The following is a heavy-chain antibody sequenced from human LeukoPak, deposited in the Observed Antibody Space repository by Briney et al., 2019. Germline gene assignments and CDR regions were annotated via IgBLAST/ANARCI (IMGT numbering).Heavy chain of an antibody. CDR2: ISGSGGST. D-gene: IGHD6-19*01. CDR3: AREQWLVRGAYY. J-gene: IGHJ4*02. Sequence: GGSLRLSCAASGFTFSSYAMSWVRQAPGKGLEWVSAISGSGGSTYYADSVKGRFTISRDNSKNTLCLQMNSLRAEDTAVYYCAREQWLVRGAYYWGQGTLVTVSS. V-gene: IGHV3-23*01. CDR1: GFTFSSYA.